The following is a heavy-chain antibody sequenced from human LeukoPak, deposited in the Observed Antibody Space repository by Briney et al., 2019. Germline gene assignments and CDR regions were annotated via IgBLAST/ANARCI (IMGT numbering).Heavy chain of an antibody. CDR2: IYYSGST. V-gene: IGHV4-61*01. CDR3: ARVYGGNSDY. CDR1: GGSISSGSYY. Sequence: SETLTLTCTVSGGSISSGSYYWSWIRQPPGKGLEWIGYIYYSGSTNYNPSLKSRVTISVDTSKNQFSLKLSSVTAADTAVYYCARVYGGNSDYWGRGTLVTVSS. J-gene: IGHJ4*02. D-gene: IGHD4-23*01.